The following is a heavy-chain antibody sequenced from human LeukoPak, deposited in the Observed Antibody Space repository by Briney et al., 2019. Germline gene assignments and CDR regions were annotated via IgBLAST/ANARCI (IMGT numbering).Heavy chain of an antibody. J-gene: IGHJ4*02. CDR3: AGGSGFDY. CDR1: GFTFSSYG. D-gene: IGHD1-26*01. CDR2: ISYDGSNK. V-gene: IGHV3-30*03. Sequence: GGSLRLSCAASGFTFSSYGMHWVRQAPGKGLEWLAVISYDGSNKYYADSVKGRFTISRDNSKNTLYLQMNSLRAEDTAVYYCAGGSGFDYWGQGTLVTVSS.